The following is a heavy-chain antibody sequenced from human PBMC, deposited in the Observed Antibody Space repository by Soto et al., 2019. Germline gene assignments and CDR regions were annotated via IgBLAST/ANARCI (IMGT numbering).Heavy chain of an antibody. CDR2: IYPGDSDT. CDR3: ARQVAHGYYFYGTDV. CDR1: GYTFNTNW. J-gene: IGHJ6*02. D-gene: IGHD5-12*01. Sequence: GESLKISCKGSGYTFNTNWIGWVRQMPGKGLEWMGIIYPGDSDTRYSPSFQGQVTISADKSISTAYLQWSSLKASDTAMYYCARQVAHGYYFYGTDVWGQGTTVTVSS. V-gene: IGHV5-51*01.